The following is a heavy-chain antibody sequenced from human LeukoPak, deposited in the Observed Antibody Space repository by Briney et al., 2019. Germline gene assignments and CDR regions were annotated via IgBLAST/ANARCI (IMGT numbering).Heavy chain of an antibody. J-gene: IGHJ2*01. CDR1: GGSISSSSYY. CDR2: IYYSGST. Sequence: SETLSLTCTVSGGSISSSSYYWVWIRQPPGKGLEWIGNIYYSGSTYYNPSLKSRVTISVDTSKNQFSLKLSSVTAADTAVYYCARHLIVGATNHYWYFDLWGRGTLVTVSS. V-gene: IGHV4-39*01. D-gene: IGHD1-26*01. CDR3: ARHLIVGATNHYWYFDL.